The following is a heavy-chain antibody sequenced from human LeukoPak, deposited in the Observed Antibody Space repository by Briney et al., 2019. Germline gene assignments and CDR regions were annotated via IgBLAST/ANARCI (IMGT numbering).Heavy chain of an antibody. CDR2: ISYDGSNE. J-gene: IGHJ4*02. D-gene: IGHD6-19*01. V-gene: IGHV3-30-3*01. Sequence: GRSLRLSCAASGFTFSSYAMHWVRQAPGKGLEWVAVISYDGSNEYYADSVKGRFTISRDNSKNTLYLQMNSLRVEDTAVYYCVRDRVEITVAGTVDYWGQGTLVTVSS. CDR3: VRDRVEITVAGTVDY. CDR1: GFTFSSYA.